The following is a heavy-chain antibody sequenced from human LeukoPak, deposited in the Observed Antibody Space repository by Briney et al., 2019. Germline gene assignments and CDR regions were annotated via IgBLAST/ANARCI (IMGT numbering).Heavy chain of an antibody. CDR1: GGSISSSSYY. Sequence: SETLSLTCTVSGGSISSSSYYWGWIRQPPGKGLEWIGSIYYSGSTYYNPSLKSRVTISVDTSKNQFSLKLSSVTAADTAVYYCARPYGSGSSFDYWGQGTLVTVSS. CDR2: IYYSGST. D-gene: IGHD3-10*01. CDR3: ARPYGSGSSFDY. V-gene: IGHV4-39*07. J-gene: IGHJ4*02.